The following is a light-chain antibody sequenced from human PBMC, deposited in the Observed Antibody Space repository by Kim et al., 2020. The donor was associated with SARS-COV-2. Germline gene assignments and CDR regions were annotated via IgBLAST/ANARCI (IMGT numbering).Light chain of an antibody. CDR2: GAS. CDR1: QSVSSSY. V-gene: IGKV3-20*01. J-gene: IGKJ1*01. CDR3: QQYGSLSET. Sequence: EIVLTQSPGTLSLSPGERATLSCRASQSVSSSYLAWYQQKPGQAPRLLIYGASSRATGIPDRFSGSGSGTDFTLTISRLEPEDFAVYFCQQYGSLSETFGHGTKLDIK.